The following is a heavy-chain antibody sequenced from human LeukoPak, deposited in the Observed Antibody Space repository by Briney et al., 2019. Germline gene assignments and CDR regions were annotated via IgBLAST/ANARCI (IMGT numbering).Heavy chain of an antibody. Sequence: GGSLRLSCAASGFTFSTYAMYWVRQAPGKGLEWMAIVSYDGSIEYYADSVKGRFTISRDNSKNTLYLQMNSLRAEDTAVYYCARDLLGGGLDYWGQGTLVTVSS. D-gene: IGHD3-16*01. CDR2: VSYDGSIE. J-gene: IGHJ4*02. V-gene: IGHV3-30-3*01. CDR1: GFTFSTYA. CDR3: ARDLLGGGLDY.